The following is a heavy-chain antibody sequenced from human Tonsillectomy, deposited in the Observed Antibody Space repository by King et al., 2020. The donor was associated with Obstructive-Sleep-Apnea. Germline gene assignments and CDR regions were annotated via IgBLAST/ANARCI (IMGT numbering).Heavy chain of an antibody. D-gene: IGHD2-2*01. CDR2: ISSSSSYI. CDR1: GFTFSRYS. CDR3: ASPIGYCTSTSCSGQGFHYYYGMDV. Sequence: VQLVESGGGLVKPGGSLRLSCAASGFTFSRYSMNWVRQAPGKGLEWVSSISSSSSYIFYADSVKGRFTISRDNANNSLFLQMNSLRDEDTAVYYCASPIGYCTSTSCSGQGFHYYYGMDVWGQGTTVTVPS. V-gene: IGHV3-21*01. J-gene: IGHJ6*02.